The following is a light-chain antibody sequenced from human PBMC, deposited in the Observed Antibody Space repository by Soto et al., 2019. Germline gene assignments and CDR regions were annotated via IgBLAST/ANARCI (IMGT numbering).Light chain of an antibody. CDR3: QHYNSYSEA. J-gene: IGKJ1*01. CDR1: QGISSW. V-gene: IGKV1-12*01. Sequence: DIQMTQAPSSVSASVGGRFTITCLAIQGISSWLAWYQHKPGKAPKLLIYAASSLQSGVPSRFRGSGSGTDFTLTISSLQPEDFETYYCQHYNSYSEAFGQGTKVDIK. CDR2: AAS.